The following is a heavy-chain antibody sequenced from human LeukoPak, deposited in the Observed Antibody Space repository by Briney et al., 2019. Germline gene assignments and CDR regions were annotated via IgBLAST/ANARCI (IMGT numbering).Heavy chain of an antibody. V-gene: IGHV3-74*01. J-gene: IGHJ4*02. CDR1: GFTFHNHW. Sequence: PGGSLRLSCAASGFTFHNHWMHWVRQVPGKELAWVARIDSDGSTTNYADSVKGRFTIARDNAKNTLNLLMTSLRPDDTAIYYCASGYYYGDSFDYWGQGALVTVSS. CDR3: ASGYYYGDSFDY. D-gene: IGHD3-10*01. CDR2: IDSDGSTT.